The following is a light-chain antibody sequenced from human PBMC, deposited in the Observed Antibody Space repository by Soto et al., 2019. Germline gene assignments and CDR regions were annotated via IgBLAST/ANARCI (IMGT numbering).Light chain of an antibody. CDR2: EVS. V-gene: IGLV2-8*01. CDR3: SSNAGSNTLV. CDR1: SSDVGIYNY. Sequence: QSALTQPPSASGTPGQSVTIPCTGTSSDVGIYNYVSWYQQHPGKAPKLVIYEVSRRPSGVPDRFSGSKSGNTASLTVSGLQAEDEADYYCSSNAGSNTLVFGGGTKLTVL. J-gene: IGLJ2*01.